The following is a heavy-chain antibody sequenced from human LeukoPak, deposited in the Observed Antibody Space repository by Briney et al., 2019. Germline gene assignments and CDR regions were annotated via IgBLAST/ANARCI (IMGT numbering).Heavy chain of an antibody. D-gene: IGHD2-8*01. Sequence: ASVKVSCKTSGYTFTSYGLSWVRQAPGQGLEWMGWISPYNGNTEYAQNFQGRVTVTTDTSTNTAYMEPRRLRSDDTAVYYCTRTVLDCTNGVCYDYWGQGTLVTVSP. V-gene: IGHV1-18*01. J-gene: IGHJ4*02. CDR1: GYTFTSYG. CDR2: ISPYNGNT. CDR3: TRTVLDCTNGVCYDY.